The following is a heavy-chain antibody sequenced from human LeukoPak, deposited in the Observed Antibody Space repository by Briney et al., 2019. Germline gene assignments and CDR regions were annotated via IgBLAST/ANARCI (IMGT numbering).Heavy chain of an antibody. CDR1: GFTFSRYA. J-gene: IGHJ4*02. Sequence: PGGSLRLSCSASGFTFSRYAMHWVRQAPGKGLEYVSGINDNGGRTHYGDSVKGRFSISRDNSKNTLHLQMSTLRAEDTALYYCVKDVGVSYAIDYWGQGILVTVAS. V-gene: IGHV3-64D*09. CDR3: VKDVGVSYAIDY. CDR2: INDNGGRT. D-gene: IGHD1-26*01.